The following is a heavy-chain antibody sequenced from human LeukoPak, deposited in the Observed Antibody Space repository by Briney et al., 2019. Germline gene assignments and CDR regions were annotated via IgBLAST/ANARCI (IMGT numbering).Heavy chain of an antibody. CDR3: ARAISGGSPITASDY. Sequence: ASVKVSCKASGYIFTDYYMHWVRQAPGQELGWMGRINPNSDFTNFAQNFQGRVTMTSDTSISTAYMELSRLRSDDTAVYYCARAISGGSPITASDYWGQGTLVTVSS. J-gene: IGHJ4*02. D-gene: IGHD2-15*01. V-gene: IGHV1-2*06. CDR1: GYIFTDYY. CDR2: INPNSDFT.